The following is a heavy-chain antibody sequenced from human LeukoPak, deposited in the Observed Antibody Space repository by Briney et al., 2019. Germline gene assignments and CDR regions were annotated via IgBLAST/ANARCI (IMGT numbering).Heavy chain of an antibody. CDR2: IWYDGSNK. V-gene: IGHV3-33*01. CDR1: GFTFSSYG. CDR3: ARAGTTVILDY. D-gene: IGHD4-17*01. Sequence: GGSLRLSCAASGFTFSSYGMHWVRQAPGKGLEWVAVIWYDGSNKYYADSVKGRFTISRDNSKNTLYLQMNSLRAEDTAVYCCARAGTTVILDYWGQGTLVTVSS. J-gene: IGHJ4*02.